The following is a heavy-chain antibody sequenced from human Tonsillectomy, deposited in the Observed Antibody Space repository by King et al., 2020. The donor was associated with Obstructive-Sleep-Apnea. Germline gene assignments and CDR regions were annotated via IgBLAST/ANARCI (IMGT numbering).Heavy chain of an antibody. J-gene: IGHJ6*02. CDR1: GFTFSSYD. Sequence: VQLVESGGGLVQPGGSLRLSCAASGFTFSSYDMHWVRQATGKGLEWVSGFGTAGDTYSPGSVKGPFTISRENTTNSVYLQMNNLRAGDTAVYYCTRRGMDVWGQGTTVTVSS. CDR2: FGTAGDT. V-gene: IGHV3-13*04. CDR3: TRRGMDV.